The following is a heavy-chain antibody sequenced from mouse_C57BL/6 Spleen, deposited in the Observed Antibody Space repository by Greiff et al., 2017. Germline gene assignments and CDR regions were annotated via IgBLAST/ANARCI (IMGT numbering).Heavy chain of an antibody. CDR1: GFTFSDFY. V-gene: IGHV7-1*01. Sequence: EVKLVESGGGLVQSGRSLRLSCATSGFTFSDFYMEWVRQAPGKGLEWIAASRNKANDYTTEYSASVKGRFIVSRDTSQSILYLQMNALRAEDTAIYYCARDSAMDYWGQGTSGTVSS. CDR3: ARDSAMDY. J-gene: IGHJ4*01. CDR2: SRNKANDYTT.